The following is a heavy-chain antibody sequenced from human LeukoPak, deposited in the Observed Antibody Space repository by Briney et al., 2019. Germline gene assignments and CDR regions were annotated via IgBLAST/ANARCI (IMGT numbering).Heavy chain of an antibody. J-gene: IGHJ4*02. CDR2: ISGSGGST. CDR3: AKEGYNWNSYPPDY. D-gene: IGHD1-7*01. Sequence: GGSLRLSCAASGFTFSSYAMSWVRQAPGKGLEWVSAISGSGGSTYYADSVKGRFTISRDNSKSTLYLQMNSLRAEDTAVYYCAKEGYNWNSYPPDYWGQGTLVTVSS. CDR1: GFTFSSYA. V-gene: IGHV3-23*01.